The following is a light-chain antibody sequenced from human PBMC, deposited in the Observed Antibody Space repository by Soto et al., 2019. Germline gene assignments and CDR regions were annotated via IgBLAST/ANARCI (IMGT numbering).Light chain of an antibody. Sequence: QSALTQPASVSGSPGQSITISCNGTSSDIGSYDLLSWYQQHPGKAPKLMIYEVTKRPAGVSDRFSGSKSANTASLTISGLQAEDEADYYCCSFGSGGTIFGGGTKLTVL. CDR3: CSFGSGGTI. J-gene: IGLJ2*01. V-gene: IGLV2-23*02. CDR2: EVT. CDR1: SSDIGSYDL.